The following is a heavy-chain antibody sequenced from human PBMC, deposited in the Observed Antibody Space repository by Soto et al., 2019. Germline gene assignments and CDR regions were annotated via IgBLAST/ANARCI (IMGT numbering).Heavy chain of an antibody. D-gene: IGHD2-2*01. CDR1: GGSISSSNW. Sequence: PSETLSLTCAVSGGSISSSNWWSWVRQPPGKGLEWIGEINHSGSTNYNPSLKSRVTISVDTSKNQFSLKLSSVTAADTAVYYCARGLRYCSSTSCYPPGYYYYYGMDVWGQGTTVTVSS. CDR3: ARGLRYCSSTSCYPPGYYYYYGMDV. CDR2: INHSGST. V-gene: IGHV4-4*02. J-gene: IGHJ6*02.